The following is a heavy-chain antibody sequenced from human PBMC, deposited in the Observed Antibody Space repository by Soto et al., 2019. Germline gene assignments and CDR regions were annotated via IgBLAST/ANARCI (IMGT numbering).Heavy chain of an antibody. V-gene: IGHV4-31*03. D-gene: IGHD3-22*01. J-gene: IGHJ4*02. CDR3: ARAGYDRDGGGYYYFDY. CDR2: INYSGST. CDR1: GGSIGSGSYY. Sequence: QVQLQESGPGLVKPSQTLSLTCTVSGGSIGSGSYYWSWIRQHPGKGLEWIGYINYSGSTFYIPSLKSRVTTPIDTATNQFSLKLSFVTAADTAVYYCARAGYDRDGGGYYYFDYWGQGTLVTVSS.